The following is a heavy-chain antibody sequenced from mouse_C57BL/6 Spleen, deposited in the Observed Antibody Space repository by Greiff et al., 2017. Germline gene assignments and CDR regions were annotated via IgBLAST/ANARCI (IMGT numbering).Heavy chain of an antibody. CDR1: GFTFSSYC. V-gene: IGHV5-6*01. Sequence: EVMLVESGADLVKPGGSLKLSCAASGFTFSSYCMSWVRQTPDERLEWVVTISSGGSYTYYPDSVKGRLTISRDNAKNTLYLQMTSLKSADTAMYDCASHIYRPYYVDGWGKGTTLTVSS. CDR3: ASHIYRPYYVDG. D-gene: IGHD2-1*01. CDR2: ISSGGSYT. J-gene: IGHJ2*01.